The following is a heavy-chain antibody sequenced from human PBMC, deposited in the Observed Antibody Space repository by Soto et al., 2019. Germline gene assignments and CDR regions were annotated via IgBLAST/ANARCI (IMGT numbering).Heavy chain of an antibody. J-gene: IGHJ6*02. D-gene: IGHD3-3*01. CDR3: ARDLRNYDFWRGAVYYYGMDV. CDR2: IYYSGST. CDR1: GGSISSYY. Sequence: SETLSLTCTVSGGSISSYYWSWIRQPPGKGLEWIGYIYYSGSTNYNPSLKSRVTISVDTSKNQFSLKLSSVTAADTAVYYCARDLRNYDFWRGAVYYYGMDVWGQGTTVTVSS. V-gene: IGHV4-59*01.